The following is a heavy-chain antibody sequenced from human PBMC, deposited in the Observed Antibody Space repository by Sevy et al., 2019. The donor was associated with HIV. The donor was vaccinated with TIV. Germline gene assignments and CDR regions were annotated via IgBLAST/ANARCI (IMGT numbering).Heavy chain of an antibody. J-gene: IGHJ6*02. Sequence: GGSLRLSCAASGFTFRGFEMNWVRQAPGKGLEWVSYISSSGDTTDYTDSVRGRFTISRDNAKKSLYLQMNSLRGEDTAIYYCAKRGGQYDLGMDVWGQGTTVTVSS. D-gene: IGHD3-3*01. V-gene: IGHV3-48*03. CDR3: AKRGGQYDLGMDV. CDR1: GFTFRGFE. CDR2: ISSSGDTT.